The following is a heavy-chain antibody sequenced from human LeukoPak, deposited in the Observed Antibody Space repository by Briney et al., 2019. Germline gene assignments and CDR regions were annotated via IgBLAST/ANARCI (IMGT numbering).Heavy chain of an antibody. V-gene: IGHV3-15*01. CDR3: TRVGTTWFHS. J-gene: IGHJ5*01. D-gene: IGHD1-26*01. CDR2: IKSQTGGRTT. CDR1: GFTFSDAW. Sequence: PGGSLRLSCAASGFTFSDAWMSWVRQAPGKGLEWVGRIKSQTGGRTTDYAAPVKGRFSISRDDSQITLYLQMNSLKTEDTAVYYCTRVGTTWFHSWGQGTLVTVSS.